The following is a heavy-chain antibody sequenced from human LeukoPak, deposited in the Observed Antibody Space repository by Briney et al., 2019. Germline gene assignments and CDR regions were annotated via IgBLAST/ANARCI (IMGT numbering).Heavy chain of an antibody. CDR1: GFTFSSYA. V-gene: IGHV3-23*01. CDR2: ISGSGGST. D-gene: IGHD3-16*01. J-gene: IGHJ4*02. Sequence: GGSLRLSCAASGFTFSSYAMSWVRQAPGKGLEWVSTISGSGGSTYHADSVKGRFTISRDNSKNTLYLQMNSLRAEDTAVYYCAKVNDYVWNDYWGQGTLVTVSS. CDR3: AKVNDYVWNDY.